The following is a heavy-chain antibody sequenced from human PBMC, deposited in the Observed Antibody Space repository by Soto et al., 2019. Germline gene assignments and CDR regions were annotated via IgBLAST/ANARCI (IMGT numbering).Heavy chain of an antibody. J-gene: IGHJ6*02. CDR2: IYYSGST. V-gene: IGHV4-61*01. Sequence: SETLSLTCTVSGGSVSSGSYYWSWIRQPPGKGLEWIGYIYYSGSTNYNPSLKSRVTISVDTSKNQFSLKLSSVTAADTAVYYCAIDRYYDSSGYYYYYYGMDVWGPVTKVTVSS. CDR3: AIDRYYDSSGYYYYYYGMDV. D-gene: IGHD3-22*01. CDR1: GGSVSSGSYY.